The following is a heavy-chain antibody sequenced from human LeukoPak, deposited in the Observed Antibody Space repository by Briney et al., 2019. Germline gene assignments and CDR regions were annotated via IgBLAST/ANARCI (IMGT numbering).Heavy chain of an antibody. CDR2: VFYNGST. V-gene: IGHV4-59*03. CDR1: GGSISDYF. Sequence: SETLSLTCTVSGGSISDYFWSWIRQPPGKGLEWVGYVFYNGSTNYNPSLKSRVTISIDTSRIRFSLRLSSVTAADTARYYCAGGGEYGGNTLDSWAREKMVPASS. D-gene: IGHD4/OR15-4a*01. CDR3: AGGGEYGGNTLDS. J-gene: IGHJ4*02.